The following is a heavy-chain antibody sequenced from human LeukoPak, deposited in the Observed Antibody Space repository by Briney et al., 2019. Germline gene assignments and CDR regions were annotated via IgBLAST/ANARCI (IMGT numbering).Heavy chain of an antibody. CDR2: IYYSGTT. J-gene: IGHJ4*02. Sequence: PSETLSLTCTVSGGSISSNNYYWGWIRQPPGKGLEWLGTIYYSGTTYYSPTLLSRGTLSVDMSKNQFSLKLYSVTAADTAVYYCARRAAYTNYYFDYWGQGTLVTASS. CDR1: GGSISSNNYY. D-gene: IGHD3-16*01. V-gene: IGHV4-39*01. CDR3: ARRAAYTNYYFDY.